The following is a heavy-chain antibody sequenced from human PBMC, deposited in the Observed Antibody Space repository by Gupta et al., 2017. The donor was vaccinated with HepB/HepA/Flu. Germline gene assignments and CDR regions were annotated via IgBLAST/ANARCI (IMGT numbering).Heavy chain of an antibody. Sequence: QVQLQESGPGLVKASQTLSLTCTVPGGSISGGTYYWNWTRQHPVRGLEWIGSIYYVGSPNYTPSLKSRLTISIDASKSQFSLKLRSVTAADTAVYYCARVSEGAFDYWGQGTLVTVSS. V-gene: IGHV4-31*03. CDR3: ARVSEGAFDY. D-gene: IGHD3-10*01. CDR2: IYYVGSP. J-gene: IGHJ4*02. CDR1: GGSISGGTYY.